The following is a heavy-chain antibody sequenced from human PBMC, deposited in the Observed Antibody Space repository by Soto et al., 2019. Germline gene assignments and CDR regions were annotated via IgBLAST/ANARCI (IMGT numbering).Heavy chain of an antibody. CDR3: ASGEGWPVRGVMRY. V-gene: IGHV4-31*03. CDR2: IYYSGST. Sequence: SETLSLTCTVSGGSISSGGYYWSWIRQHPGKGLEWIGYIYYSGSTYYNPSLKSRVTISVDTSKNQFSLKLSSVTVADTAVYYCASGEGWPVRGVMRYWGQGTLVTVSS. J-gene: IGHJ4*02. CDR1: GGSISSGGYY. D-gene: IGHD3-10*01.